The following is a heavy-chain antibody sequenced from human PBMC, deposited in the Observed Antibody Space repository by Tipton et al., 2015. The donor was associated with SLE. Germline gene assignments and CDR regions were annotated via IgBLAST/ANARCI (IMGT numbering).Heavy chain of an antibody. CDR2: IYYSGGT. Sequence: TLSLTCTVSGGSISSSSYYWGWIRQPPGKGLEWIGSIYYSGGTYYNPSLKSRVTISVDTSKNQFSLNLSSVTAADTAVYYCARLIAVVADGTRGNWFDPWGQGTLVTVSS. CDR1: GGSISSSSYY. CDR3: ARLIAVVADGTRGNWFDP. J-gene: IGHJ5*02. D-gene: IGHD6-13*01. V-gene: IGHV4-39*01.